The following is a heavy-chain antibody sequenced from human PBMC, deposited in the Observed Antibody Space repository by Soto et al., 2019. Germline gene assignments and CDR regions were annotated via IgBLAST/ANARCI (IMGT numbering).Heavy chain of an antibody. CDR1: GYTFTSYY. V-gene: IGHV1-46*03. CDR2: INPSGGST. CDR3: ARTIAAAGTGFDP. J-gene: IGHJ5*02. Sequence: QVQLVQSGAEVKKPGASVKVSCKASGYTFTSYYMHWVRQAPGQGLEWMGIINPSGGSTSYAQKFQCRVTMTRDTSTSTVYMELSSLRSEDTAVYYCARTIAAAGTGFDPWGQGTLVTVSS. D-gene: IGHD6-13*01.